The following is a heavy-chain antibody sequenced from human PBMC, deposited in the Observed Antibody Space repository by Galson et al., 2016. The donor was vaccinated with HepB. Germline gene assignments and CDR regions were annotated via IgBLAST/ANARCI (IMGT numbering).Heavy chain of an antibody. CDR3: VKGRGATLRAGATLDY. J-gene: IGHJ4*02. Sequence: SLRLSCATSEFTLSRYAVHWVRQAPGKGREYISAMSNIGCKTYYADSVKGRFPISRDNAKNTLFLQMGSLRPEDTAVYFCVKGRGATLRAGATLDYWGQGTLVVVSS. CDR1: EFTLSRYA. CDR2: MSNIGCKT. D-gene: IGHD5-12*01. V-gene: IGHV3-64D*06.